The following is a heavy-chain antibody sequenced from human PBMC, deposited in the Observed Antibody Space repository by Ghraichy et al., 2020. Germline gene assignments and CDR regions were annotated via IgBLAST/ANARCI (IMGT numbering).Heavy chain of an antibody. CDR1: GGSVSSGSYY. CDR2: IYDSGST. CDR3: ARDLGLIVGDYYGMDV. D-gene: IGHD1-26*01. Sequence: SETLSLTCTVSGGSVSSGSYYWSWIRQPPGKGLEWIGYIYDSGSTTFNPSLRSRVTLSVDTSKNQFSLNLSSVTAADTAVYYCARDLGLIVGDYYGMDVWGQGTTVTVSS. V-gene: IGHV4-61*01. J-gene: IGHJ6*02.